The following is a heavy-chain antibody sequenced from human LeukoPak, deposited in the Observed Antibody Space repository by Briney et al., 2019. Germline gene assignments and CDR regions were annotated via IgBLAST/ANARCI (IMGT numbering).Heavy chain of an antibody. D-gene: IGHD3-10*01. J-gene: IGHJ4*02. Sequence: PSETLSLTRAVSGYSISSDYHWGWIRQPPGKGLEWIGAMHHSGSTYYNPSLKSRVTISVDTSKNQVSLKLNSVTAADTAVYYCARDRSYYTFDYWGQGTLVIVSA. CDR2: MHHSGST. V-gene: IGHV4-38-2*02. CDR1: GYSISSDYH. CDR3: ARDRSYYTFDY.